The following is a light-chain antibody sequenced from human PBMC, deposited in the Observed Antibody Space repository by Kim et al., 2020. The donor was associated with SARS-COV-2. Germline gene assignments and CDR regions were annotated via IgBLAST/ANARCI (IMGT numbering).Light chain of an antibody. CDR1: YMGIKS. Sequence: SGQAAVFSGAEKYMGIKSVNWYQPNPCQAPVLVCYYSFDRPSGIPERFSGSNSGNTATLTISRVEAGDEADYYCQVWDDTSNHVVFGGGTQLTVL. CDR3: QVWDDTSNHVV. CDR2: YSF. V-gene: IGLV3-21*02. J-gene: IGLJ2*01.